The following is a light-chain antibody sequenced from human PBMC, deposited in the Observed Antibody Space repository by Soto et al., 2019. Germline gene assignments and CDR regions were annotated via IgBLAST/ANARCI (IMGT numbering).Light chain of an antibody. CDR1: SSDVGGHNH. Sequence: QSALTQPASVSGSPGQSITISCTGSSSDVGGHNHVSWYQQHPGKAPKLIIFEVGNRPSGVSYRFSGSKSGNTASLTISGLQPEDEADYYCSSFTSDRIYVFGPGTKLTVL. CDR2: EVG. V-gene: IGLV2-14*01. CDR3: SSFTSDRIYV. J-gene: IGLJ1*01.